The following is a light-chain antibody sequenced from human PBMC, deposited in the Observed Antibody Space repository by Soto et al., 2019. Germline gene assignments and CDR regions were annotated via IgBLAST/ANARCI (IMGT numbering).Light chain of an antibody. J-gene: IGLJ1*01. CDR3: CSYVSSKTYV. Sequence: QSALTQPASVSGSPGQSITISCTGSSSDVGGYNYVSWYQQHPGKAPKLMIYEVSNRPSGISNRFSGSKSGNTASLTLSGLQAEDEADYYCCSYVSSKTYVFGTGTKLTVL. CDR2: EVS. V-gene: IGLV2-14*01. CDR1: SSDVGGYNY.